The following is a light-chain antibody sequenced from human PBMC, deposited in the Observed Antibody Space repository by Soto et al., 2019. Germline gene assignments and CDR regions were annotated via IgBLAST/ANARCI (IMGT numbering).Light chain of an antibody. V-gene: IGKV3-15*01. CDR1: QNIRSS. CDR3: QQYDIWPPYT. Sequence: EEMMTKSPASLSASTGERVTLSCRASQNIRSSLAWYQQRPGRAPRLPIYDASTRATGIPPRFSGGGSGTEFTVTISSLQSEDFAIYYCQQYDIWPPYTFGQGTKVDIK. CDR2: DAS. J-gene: IGKJ2*01.